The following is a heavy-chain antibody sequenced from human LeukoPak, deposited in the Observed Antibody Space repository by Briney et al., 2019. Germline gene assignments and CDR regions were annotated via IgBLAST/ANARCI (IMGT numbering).Heavy chain of an antibody. CDR3: ARLNNYDFWSGYKYYFDY. D-gene: IGHD3-3*01. CDR1: GFTFSTYS. V-gene: IGHV3-48*04. Sequence: GGSLRLSCAASGFTFSTYSMKWVRQAPGKGLEWVSYISDSSAMYYADSVRGRFTISRDNAKNSLYLQMNSLRAEDTAVYYCARLNNYDFWSGYKYYFDYWGQGTLVTVSS. J-gene: IGHJ4*02. CDR2: ISDSSAM.